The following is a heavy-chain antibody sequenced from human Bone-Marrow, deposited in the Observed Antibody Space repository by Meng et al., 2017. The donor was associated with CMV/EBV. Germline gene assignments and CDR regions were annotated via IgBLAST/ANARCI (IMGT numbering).Heavy chain of an antibody. CDR1: GFTFSSYW. V-gene: IGHV3-7*01. Sequence: LKISCAASGFTFSSYWMSWVRQAPGKGLEWVANIKQDGSEKYYVDSVKGRFTISRDNAKNSLYLQMNSLRAEDTAVYYCARDHIVVVPAAIGYYYYGMDVWGQGTTVTVSS. CDR3: ARDHIVVVPAAIGYYYYGMDV. D-gene: IGHD2-2*02. J-gene: IGHJ6*02. CDR2: IKQDGSEK.